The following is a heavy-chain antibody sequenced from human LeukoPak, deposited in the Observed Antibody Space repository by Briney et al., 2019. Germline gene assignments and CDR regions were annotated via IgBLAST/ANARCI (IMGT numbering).Heavy chain of an antibody. J-gene: IGHJ4*02. D-gene: IGHD5-18*01. V-gene: IGHV3-23*01. CDR1: GFTFSSYP. CDR2: ITYSGGST. Sequence: GGFLRLSCAASGFTFSSYPMSWVRQAPGKGLEWVSGITYSGGSTSYADSVKGRFTISRDNSKNTLYLQMNSLRAEDTAVYYCARDRGYSYGKGYWGQGTLVTVSS. CDR3: ARDRGYSYGKGY.